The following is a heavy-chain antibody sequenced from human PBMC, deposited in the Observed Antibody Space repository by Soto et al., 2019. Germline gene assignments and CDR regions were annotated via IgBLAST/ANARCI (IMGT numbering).Heavy chain of an antibody. CDR1: GGSFSGYY. D-gene: IGHD4-17*01. J-gene: IGHJ4*02. CDR3: ARGRYHYYGVTTRNVRFDY. Sequence: SETLSLTCAVYGGSFSGYYWSWIRQPPGKGLEWIGEINHSGSTNYNPSLKSRVTISVDTSKNQFSLKLSSVTAADTAVYYCARGRYHYYGVTTRNVRFDYWGQGTLVTVSS. V-gene: IGHV4-34*01. CDR2: INHSGST.